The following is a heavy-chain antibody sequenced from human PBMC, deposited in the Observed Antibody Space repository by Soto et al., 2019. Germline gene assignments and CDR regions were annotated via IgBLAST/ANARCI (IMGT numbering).Heavy chain of an antibody. CDR1: GFTFSSYA. J-gene: IGHJ3*02. D-gene: IGHD1-26*01. Sequence: QVQLVESGGGVVQPGRSLRLSCAASGFTFSSYAMHWVRQAPGKGLEWVAVISYDGSNKYYADSVKGRFTISRDNSKNTLYLQMNSLRAEDTAVYYCASDLNSATHDIWGQGTMVTVSS. V-gene: IGHV3-30-3*01. CDR2: ISYDGSNK. CDR3: ASDLNSATHDI.